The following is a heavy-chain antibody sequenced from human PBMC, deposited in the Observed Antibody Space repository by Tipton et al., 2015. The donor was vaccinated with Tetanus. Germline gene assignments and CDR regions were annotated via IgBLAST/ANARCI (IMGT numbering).Heavy chain of an antibody. CDR2: VSSSGST. V-gene: IGHV4-61*08. D-gene: IGHD3-3*01. Sequence: GLVKPSETLSLTCTVSGGSLRGGDHYWSWIRQPPGKGLEWLAYVSSSGSTNSNYSLKRRITVSRDTSKNQFSLKLASVTAADTAVYFCARANFDLSKKGPFDSWGQGVLVVVSA. CDR1: GGSLRGGDHY. CDR3: ARANFDLSKKGPFDS. J-gene: IGHJ4*02.